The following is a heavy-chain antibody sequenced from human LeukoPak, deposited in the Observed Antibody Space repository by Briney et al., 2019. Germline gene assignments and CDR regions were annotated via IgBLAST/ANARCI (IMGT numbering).Heavy chain of an antibody. CDR2: IYHSGST. V-gene: IGHV4-4*02. Sequence: PGGSLRLSCAASGFTFSSYWMSWVRQAPGKGLEWIGEIYHSGSTNYNPSLKSRVTISVDKSKNQFSLKLSSVTAADTAVYYCARIYSSSWFLNWFDPWGQGTLVTVSS. CDR1: GFTFSSYW. CDR3: ARIYSSSWFLNWFDP. J-gene: IGHJ5*02. D-gene: IGHD6-13*01.